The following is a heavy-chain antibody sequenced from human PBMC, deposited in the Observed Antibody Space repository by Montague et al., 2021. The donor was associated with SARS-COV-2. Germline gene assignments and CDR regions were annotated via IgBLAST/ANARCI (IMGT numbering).Heavy chain of an antibody. CDR2: IYYSGST. Sequence: SETLSLTCTVSGGSISSSSYYWGWIRQPPGKGLEWIGSIYYSGSTYYNPSLKSRVTISVDTSKNQFSLKLSSVTAADTAVYYRARLWGSDIVLMVYAIKGWFDPWGQGTLVTVSS. CDR3: ARLWGSDIVLMVYAIKGWFDP. CDR1: GGSISSSSYY. D-gene: IGHD2-8*01. V-gene: IGHV4-39*01. J-gene: IGHJ5*02.